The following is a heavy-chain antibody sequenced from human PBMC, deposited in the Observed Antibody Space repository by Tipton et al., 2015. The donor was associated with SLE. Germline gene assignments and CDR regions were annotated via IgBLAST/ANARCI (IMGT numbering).Heavy chain of an antibody. CDR1: GGSFSGYY. J-gene: IGHJ4*02. CDR3: ATSYDSSGSDY. CDR2: INHSGST. V-gene: IGHV4-34*01. D-gene: IGHD3-22*01. Sequence: TLSLTCVVYGGSFSGYYWSWIRQPPGKGLEWIGEINHSGSTNYNPSLKSRVTISVDTSKNQFSLKLSSATAADTAVYYCATSYDSSGSDYWGQGTLVTVSS.